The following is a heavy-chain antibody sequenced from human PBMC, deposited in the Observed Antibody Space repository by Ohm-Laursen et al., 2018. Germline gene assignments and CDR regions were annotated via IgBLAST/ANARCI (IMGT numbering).Heavy chain of an antibody. J-gene: IGHJ4*02. CDR3: ARDSEYDSSGYCIGD. V-gene: IGHV1-46*01. Sequence: ASVKVSCKASGYTFTSYYMHWVRQAPGQGLEWMGIINPSGGSTSYAQKFQGRVTMTRDTSTSTVYMELSSLRSGDTAVYYCARDSEYDSSGYCIGDWGQGTLVTVSS. CDR2: INPSGGST. D-gene: IGHD3-22*01. CDR1: GYTFTSYY.